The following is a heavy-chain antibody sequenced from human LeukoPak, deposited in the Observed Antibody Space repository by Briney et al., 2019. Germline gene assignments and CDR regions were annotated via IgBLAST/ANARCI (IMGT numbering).Heavy chain of an antibody. CDR3: ARMGSRYSSSPPDYYYYYYGMDV. CDR2: INHSGST. CDR1: GGSFSGYY. D-gene: IGHD6-13*01. J-gene: IGHJ6*02. Sequence: NPSETLSLTCAVYGGSFSGYYWSWIRQPPGKGLEWIGEINHSGSTNYNPSLKSRVTISVDTSKNQFSLKLSSVTAADTAVYYCARMGSRYSSSPPDYYYYYYGMDVWGQGTTVTVSS. V-gene: IGHV4-34*01.